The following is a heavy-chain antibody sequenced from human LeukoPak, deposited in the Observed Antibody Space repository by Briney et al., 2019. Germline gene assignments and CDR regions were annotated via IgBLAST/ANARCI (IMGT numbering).Heavy chain of an antibody. J-gene: IGHJ3*02. CDR1: GGSISSGSYY. Sequence: PSETLSLTCTVSGGSISSGSYYWSWIRQPAGKGLEWIGRIYTSGSTNYNPSLKSRVTISVDTSKNQFSLKLSSVTAADTAVYYCARLAVAGTFSGAFDIWGQGTMVTVSS. D-gene: IGHD6-19*01. CDR3: ARLAVAGTFSGAFDI. CDR2: IYTSGST. V-gene: IGHV4-61*02.